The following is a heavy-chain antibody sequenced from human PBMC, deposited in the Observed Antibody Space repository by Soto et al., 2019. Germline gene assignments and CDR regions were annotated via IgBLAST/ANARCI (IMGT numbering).Heavy chain of an antibody. CDR3: ARGQWLVRYDS. CDR1: GGSFSGYY. J-gene: IGHJ4*02. D-gene: IGHD6-19*01. CDR2: INHSGST. Sequence: PSETLSLTCAVYGGSFSGYYWSWIRQPPGKGLEWIGEINHSGSTNYNPSLKSRVTISVDTSKNQFSLKLSSVTAADTAVYYCARGQWLVRYDSWGQGTLVTVSS. V-gene: IGHV4-34*01.